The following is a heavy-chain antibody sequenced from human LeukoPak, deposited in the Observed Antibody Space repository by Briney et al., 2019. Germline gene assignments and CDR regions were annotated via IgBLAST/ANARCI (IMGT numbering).Heavy chain of an antibody. CDR3: AGAGDLIIVSMGAFDI. CDR2: IYTSGST. J-gene: IGHJ3*02. CDR1: GGSISSYY. D-gene: IGHD5/OR15-5a*01. Sequence: PSETLSLTCTVSGGSISSYYWSWIRQPAGKGLEWIGRIYTSGSTNYNPSLKSRVTMSVDTSKNQFSLQLSSVTAADTAVYYCAGAGDLIIVSMGAFDIWGQGTMVTVSS. V-gene: IGHV4-4*07.